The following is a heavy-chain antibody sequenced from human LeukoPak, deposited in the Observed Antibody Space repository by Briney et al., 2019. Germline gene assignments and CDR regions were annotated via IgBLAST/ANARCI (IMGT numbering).Heavy chain of an antibody. CDR3: ARRTRGSSGGYFDY. J-gene: IGHJ4*02. CDR2: ISDSGGNT. CDR1: GFTFSTYA. Sequence: GGSLRLSCAASGFTFSTYAMIWVRQAPGRGLEWVSTISDSGGNTYYADSVKGRFTISRDNSKNTLHVQMNSLRAEDTAVYYCARRTRGSSGGYFDYWGQGTLVAVSS. V-gene: IGHV3-23*01. D-gene: IGHD1-26*01.